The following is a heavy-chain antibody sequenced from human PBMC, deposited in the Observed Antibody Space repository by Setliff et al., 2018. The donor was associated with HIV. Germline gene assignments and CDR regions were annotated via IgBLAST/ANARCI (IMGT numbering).Heavy chain of an antibody. CDR3: ATSSRIYYYSYMDA. Sequence: ASVKVSCKASGYTFISYGISWVRQAPGQGLEWMGWISAYNGNTNYAQKLQGRVTTTTDTSTSTAYMELRSLRSDDTAVYYCATSSRIYYYSYMDAWGKGTTVTVSS. CDR2: ISAYNGNT. CDR1: GYTFISYG. D-gene: IGHD2-2*01. V-gene: IGHV1-18*01. J-gene: IGHJ6*03.